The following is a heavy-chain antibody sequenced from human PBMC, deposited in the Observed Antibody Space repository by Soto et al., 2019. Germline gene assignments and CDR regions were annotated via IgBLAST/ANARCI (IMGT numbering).Heavy chain of an antibody. Sequence: SETLSLTCTVSGGSISSYYWSWIRQPPGKGLEWIGYIYYRGSTNYNPSLKSRVTISVDTSKNQFSLKLSSVTAADTAVYYCARRGLSGSGSCYLDCWGRGTLVTVSS. D-gene: IGHD3-10*01. CDR1: GGSISSYY. J-gene: IGHJ4*02. CDR2: IYYRGST. V-gene: IGHV4-59*01. CDR3: ARRGLSGSGSCYLDC.